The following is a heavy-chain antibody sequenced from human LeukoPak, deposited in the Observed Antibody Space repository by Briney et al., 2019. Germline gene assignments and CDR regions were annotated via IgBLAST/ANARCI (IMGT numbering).Heavy chain of an antibody. V-gene: IGHV4-34*01. J-gene: IGHJ5*02. Sequence: PSETLSLTCAVYGGSFSGYYWSWIRQPPGKGLEWIGEINHSGSTNYNPSLKSRVTISVDTSKNQFSLKLSSVTAADTAVYYCARGVRGSFFNWFDPWGQGTLATVSS. CDR1: GGSFSGYY. CDR3: ARGVRGSFFNWFDP. CDR2: INHSGST. D-gene: IGHD3-10*01.